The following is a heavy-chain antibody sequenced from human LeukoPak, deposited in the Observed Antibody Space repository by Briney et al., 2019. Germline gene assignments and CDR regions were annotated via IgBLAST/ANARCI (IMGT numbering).Heavy chain of an antibody. J-gene: IGHJ4*02. CDR2: ISGSGDNT. D-gene: IGHD6-19*01. CDR1: GFTISSYW. V-gene: IGHV3-23*01. CDR3: AKRSGYTTGWFFDF. Sequence: GGSLRLSCAASGFTISSYWMNWVRQAPGKGLEWVSSISGSGDNTYYAESVKGRFTISRDNSKNTLFLQMNSLRAEDTAVFYCAKRSGYTTGWFFDFWGQGTLVTVSS.